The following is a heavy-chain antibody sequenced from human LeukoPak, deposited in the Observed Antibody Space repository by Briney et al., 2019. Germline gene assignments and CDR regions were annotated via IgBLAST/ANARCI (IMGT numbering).Heavy chain of an antibody. V-gene: IGHV3-30*03. Sequence: GGSLRLSCAASGFAFSNYGMHWVRQAPGQGLEWVAVISFDGTNKYYADSLKGRFTISRDNSKNAVYLQMNSLRPEDTAVYYCARDGGRAAIVRGIIIMSVGDFWGQGALVTVST. CDR2: ISFDGTNK. CDR3: ARDGGRAAIVRGIIIMSVGDF. CDR1: GFAFSNYG. D-gene: IGHD3-10*01. J-gene: IGHJ4*02.